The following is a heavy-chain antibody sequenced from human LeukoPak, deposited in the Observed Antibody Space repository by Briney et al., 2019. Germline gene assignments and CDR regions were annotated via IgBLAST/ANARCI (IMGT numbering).Heavy chain of an antibody. V-gene: IGHV3-21*01. CDR1: GFTFSSYS. D-gene: IGHD2-2*02. Sequence: GGSLRLSCAASGFTFSSYSMSWVRQAPGKGLEWVSSISSSSSYIYYADSVKGRFTISRDNAKNSLYLQMNSLRAEDTAVYYCAREGVGGYCSSTSCYKGVDYWGQGTLVTVSS. CDR2: ISSSSSYI. J-gene: IGHJ4*02. CDR3: AREGVGGYCSSTSCYKGVDY.